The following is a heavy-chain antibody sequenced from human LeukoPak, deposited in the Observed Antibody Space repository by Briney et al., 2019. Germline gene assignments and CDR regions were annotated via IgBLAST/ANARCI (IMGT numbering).Heavy chain of an antibody. CDR2: INPNSGGT. CDR1: GYTFTGYY. D-gene: IGHD3-22*01. Sequence: ASVKVSCKASGYTFTGYYMHRVRQAPGQGLEWMGWINPNSGGTNYAQKFQGRVTMTRDTSISTAYMELSRLRSDDTAVYYCARDLAPGTYYYDSSGYPRWWGQGTLVTVSS. J-gene: IGHJ4*02. CDR3: ARDLAPGTYYYDSSGYPRW. V-gene: IGHV1-2*02.